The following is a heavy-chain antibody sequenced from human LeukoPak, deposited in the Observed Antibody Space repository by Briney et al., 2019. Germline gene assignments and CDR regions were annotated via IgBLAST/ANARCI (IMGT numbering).Heavy chain of an antibody. J-gene: IGHJ4*02. D-gene: IGHD4-17*01. CDR3: ARDPGPTGGRFFDR. CDR2: IYSGGNT. Sequence: AGGSLRLSCAASGFSVSSNYMSWVRQAPGKGLEWVSTIYSGGNTYYAESVKGRFTISRDNSENTLFLQMNSLRAEDTAVYYCARDPGPTGGRFFDRWGQGTLVTVSS. CDR1: GFSVSSNY. V-gene: IGHV3-53*01.